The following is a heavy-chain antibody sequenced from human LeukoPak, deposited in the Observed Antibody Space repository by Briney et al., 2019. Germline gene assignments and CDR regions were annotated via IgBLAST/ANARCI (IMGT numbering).Heavy chain of an antibody. CDR1: GGTFSSYA. J-gene: IGHJ4*02. D-gene: IGHD3-10*01. Sequence: ASVKVSCKASGGTFSSYAISWVRQAPGQGLECMGGIIPIFGTANYAQKFQGRVTITADKSTSTAYMELSSLRSEDTAVYYCAREGTMVRGVIISYYYFDYWGQGTLVTVSS. V-gene: IGHV1-69*06. CDR2: IIPIFGTA. CDR3: AREGTMVRGVIISYYYFDY.